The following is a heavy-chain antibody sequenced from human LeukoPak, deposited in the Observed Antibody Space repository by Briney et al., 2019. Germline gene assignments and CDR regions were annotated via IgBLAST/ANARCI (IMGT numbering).Heavy chain of an antibody. CDR3: ARFYGSGAASDH. D-gene: IGHD3-10*01. V-gene: IGHV4-59*01. CDR2: MYHSGST. Sequence: SETLSLTCTVSGGSISSYYWSWVRQPPGKGLEWIGYMYHSGSTNYNPSLESRVTISIDTSKNQFSLKLTSVTAADTAVYYCARFYGSGAASDHWGQGTLVTVSS. CDR1: GGSISSYY. J-gene: IGHJ4*02.